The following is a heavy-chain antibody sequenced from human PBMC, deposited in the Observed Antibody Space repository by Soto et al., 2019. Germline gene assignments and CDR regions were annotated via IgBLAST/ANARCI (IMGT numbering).Heavy chain of an antibody. V-gene: IGHV3-30*18. CDR3: AKGTVGFWSPFDY. D-gene: IGHD3-3*01. J-gene: IGHJ4*02. CDR1: RFTFSSYG. Sequence: GGSRRPSWAAARFTFSSYGMHCVSQAPGKGLEWVAVISYDGSNKYYADSVKGRFTISRDNSKNTLYLQMNSLRAEDMAVYYCAKGTVGFWSPFDYWGQGTLVTVSS. CDR2: ISYDGSNK.